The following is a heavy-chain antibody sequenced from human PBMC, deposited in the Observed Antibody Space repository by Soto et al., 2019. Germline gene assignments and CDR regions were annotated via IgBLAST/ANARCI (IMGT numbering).Heavy chain of an antibody. V-gene: IGHV3-73*01. D-gene: IGHD4-4*01. J-gene: IGHJ6*02. CDR1: GFTFGASS. CDR3: TTVRARGLYYYYGMDV. CDR2: IGSKGETYAT. Sequence: SGGSLRLSCAASGFTFGASSLQWVRQASGKGLEWLGRIGSKGETYATTYAASVKGRFTISRDDSKNTLYLQMNSLKTEDTAVYYCTTVRARGLYYYYGMDVWGQGTTVTVSS.